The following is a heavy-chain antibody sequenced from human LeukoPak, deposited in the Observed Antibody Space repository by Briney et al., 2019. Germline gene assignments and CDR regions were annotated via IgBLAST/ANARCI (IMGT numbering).Heavy chain of an antibody. CDR2: IYHSGST. Sequence: SETLSLTCTVSGGSISPYYWSWIRQPPGKGLEWIGHIYHSGSTNYNPSLKSRLTISVDTSKNQLSLKLSSVTAADTAVYYCARHLAPSSGYLTLDYWGQGTLVTVSS. D-gene: IGHD3-22*01. CDR3: ARHLAPSSGYLTLDY. J-gene: IGHJ4*02. CDR1: GGSISPYY. V-gene: IGHV4-59*08.